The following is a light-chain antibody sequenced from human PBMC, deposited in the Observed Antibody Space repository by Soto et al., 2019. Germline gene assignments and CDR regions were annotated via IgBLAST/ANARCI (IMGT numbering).Light chain of an antibody. CDR2: DAS. V-gene: IGKV1-5*01. CDR1: QSISSW. Sequence: DIKMNQSPSTLSASVGDRVTITCRASQSISSWLAWYQQKPGKAPKLLIYDASSLESGVPSRFSGSGSGTEFTLTISSLQPDDFATYYCQQYNSYSWTFGQGTIVDIK. J-gene: IGKJ1*01. CDR3: QQYNSYSWT.